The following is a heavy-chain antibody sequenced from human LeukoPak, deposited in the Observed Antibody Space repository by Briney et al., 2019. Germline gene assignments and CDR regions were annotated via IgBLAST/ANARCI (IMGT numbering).Heavy chain of an antibody. J-gene: IGHJ4*02. V-gene: IGHV1-69*04. CDR1: GDTFSRYA. D-gene: IGHD3-22*01. Sequence: SVKVSCKASGDTFSRYAVGWVRQAPGQGLEWMGRIIPVLGLPTYAQKLQGRVTITEDKSTNTAYMELRSLRSEDTAVYYCAREYYFDRNGYFEPKYFDYWGQGTRVTVSS. CDR2: IIPVLGLP. CDR3: AREYYFDRNGYFEPKYFDY.